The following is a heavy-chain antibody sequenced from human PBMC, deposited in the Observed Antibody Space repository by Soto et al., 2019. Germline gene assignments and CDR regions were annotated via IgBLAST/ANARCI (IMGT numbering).Heavy chain of an antibody. CDR3: ARGDKYSSSSAYYYYGMDV. Sequence: ASVKVSFKASGGTFSSYAISWLRQAPGQGLEWMGGIIPIFGTANYAQKFQGRVTITADESTSTAYMELSSLRSEDTAVYYCARGDKYSSSSAYYYYGMDVWGQGTTVTVSS. J-gene: IGHJ6*02. CDR2: IIPIFGTA. V-gene: IGHV1-69*13. CDR1: GGTFSSYA. D-gene: IGHD6-6*01.